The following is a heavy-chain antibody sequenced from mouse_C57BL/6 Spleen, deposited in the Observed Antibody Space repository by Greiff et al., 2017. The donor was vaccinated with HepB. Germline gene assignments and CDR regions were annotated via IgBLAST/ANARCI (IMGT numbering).Heavy chain of an antibody. CDR3: ARSSTVVDGYFDV. V-gene: IGHV1-19*01. Sequence: VQLQQSGPVLVKPGASVKMSCKASGYTFTDYYMNWVKQSHGKSLEWIGVINPYNGGTSYNQKFKGKATLTVDKSSSTAYMELNSLTSEDSAVYYCARSSTVVDGYFDVWGTGTTVTVSS. CDR2: INPYNGGT. CDR1: GYTFTDYY. D-gene: IGHD1-1*01. J-gene: IGHJ1*03.